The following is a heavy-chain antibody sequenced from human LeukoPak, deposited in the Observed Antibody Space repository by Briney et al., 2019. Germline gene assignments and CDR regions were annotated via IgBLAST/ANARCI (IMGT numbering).Heavy chain of an antibody. D-gene: IGHD3-22*01. J-gene: IGHJ4*02. V-gene: IGHV3-48*03. CDR1: GLTFSSYE. CDR2: ITSSGSTI. Sequence: PGGSLRLSCAASGLTFSSYEMNWVRQAPGKGLEWVSYITSSGSTIYYADSVKGRFTISRDNAKNSLYLQMNSLRAEDTAVYYCAIPTYYYDSSGQGYWGQGTLVTVSS. CDR3: AIPTYYYDSSGQGY.